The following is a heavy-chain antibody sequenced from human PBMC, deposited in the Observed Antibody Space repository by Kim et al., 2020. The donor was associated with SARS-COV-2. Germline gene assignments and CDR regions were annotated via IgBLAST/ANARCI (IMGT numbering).Heavy chain of an antibody. CDR2: IFYTGKT. J-gene: IGHJ5*02. Sequence: PETLSLTCTVSGGSISSSDYYWGWIRQPPGKGLEWIGIIFYTGKTYYNPSLKSRVTISVDTSKNQFSLELTSVTAADTAVYYCGRHKTGADWFDPWGQGTLVTVSS. CDR3: GRHKTGADWFDP. D-gene: IGHD3-10*01. V-gene: IGHV4-39*01. CDR1: GGSISSSDYY.